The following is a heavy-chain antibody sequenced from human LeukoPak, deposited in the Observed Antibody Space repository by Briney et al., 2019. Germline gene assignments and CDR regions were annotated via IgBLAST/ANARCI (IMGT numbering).Heavy chain of an antibody. CDR2: LIPILAIA. CDR3: ARDDSSGD. V-gene: IGHV1-69*10. J-gene: IGHJ4*02. D-gene: IGHD3-22*01. Sequence: ASVKVSCKASGGAFSSYTISWVRQAPGQGLEWMGGLIPILAIANYAQKFQGRVTITADKSTSTAYMQLSSLRSEDTAVYYCARDDSSGDWGQGTLVTVSS. CDR1: GGAFSSYT.